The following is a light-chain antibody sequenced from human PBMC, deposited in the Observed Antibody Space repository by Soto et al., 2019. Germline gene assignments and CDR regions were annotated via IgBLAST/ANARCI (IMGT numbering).Light chain of an antibody. V-gene: IGKV1-9*01. CDR3: LQHNSYPRA. CDR2: DAS. J-gene: IGKJ1*01. Sequence: IQLTQSPSSLSASVGDRVTVTCRASQDIRNYLAWYQQKPGKAPKLLICDASTLESGVPSRFSGSGSGTEFTLTISSLQPEDFATYYCLQHNSYPRAFGQGTKVDIK. CDR1: QDIRNY.